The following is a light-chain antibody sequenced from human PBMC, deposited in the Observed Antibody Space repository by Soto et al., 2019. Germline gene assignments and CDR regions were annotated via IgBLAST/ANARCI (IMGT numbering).Light chain of an antibody. CDR2: DVS. J-gene: IGLJ3*02. CDR1: SSDVGGFNY. Sequence: QSALTQPRSVSGSPGQSVTISCTGTSSDVGGFNYVSWYQQHPGKAPKLIIYDVSERPSGVPDRFSGSKFATSAYLTISGLQAEDEAEYYCQSQDGSLSVSVFGGGTKLTVL. CDR3: QSQDGSLSVSV. V-gene: IGLV2-11*01.